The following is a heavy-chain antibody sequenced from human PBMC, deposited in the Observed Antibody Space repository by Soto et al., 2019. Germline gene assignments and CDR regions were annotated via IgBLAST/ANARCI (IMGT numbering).Heavy chain of an antibody. CDR1: GFTFSSYS. CDR2: ISSSSSTI. CDR3: ERLYGDPRWGNAFDI. D-gene: IGHD4-17*01. Sequence: EVQLVESGGGLVQPGGSLRLSCAASGFTFSSYSMNWVRQAPGKGLEWVSYISSSSSTIYYADSVKGRFTISRDNAKNSLYLQMNSLRAEDTAVYYCERLYGDPRWGNAFDIWGQGTMVTVSS. V-gene: IGHV3-48*01. J-gene: IGHJ3*02.